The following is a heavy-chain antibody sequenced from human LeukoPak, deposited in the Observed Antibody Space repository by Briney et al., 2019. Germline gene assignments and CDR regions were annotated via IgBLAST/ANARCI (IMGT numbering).Heavy chain of an antibody. Sequence: GGSLRLSCTASGFTFGDYAMSWIRQAPGKGLEWVGFIRSKAYGEAADYAASVKGRFTISRDDSKAIAYLQMNSLKTEDTAVYHCTRDRGAYNLYDYWGQGTLVTVSS. CDR2: IRSKAYGEAA. CDR3: TRDRGAYNLYDY. V-gene: IGHV3-49*03. CDR1: GFTFGDYA. D-gene: IGHD1-1*01. J-gene: IGHJ4*02.